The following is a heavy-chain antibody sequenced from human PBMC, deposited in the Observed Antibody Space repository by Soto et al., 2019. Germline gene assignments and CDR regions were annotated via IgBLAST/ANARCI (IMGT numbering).Heavy chain of an antibody. CDR2: ISAYNGNT. V-gene: IGHV1-18*01. J-gene: IGHJ3*02. D-gene: IGHD1-1*01. CDR1: GYTFTSYG. Sequence: ASVKVSCKASGYTFTSYGISWVRQAPGQGLEWMGWISAYNGNTNYAQKLQGRVTMTTDTSTSTAYMELRSLRSDDTAVYYCARERRANEGNDAFDIWGQGTMVTVSS. CDR3: ARERRANEGNDAFDI.